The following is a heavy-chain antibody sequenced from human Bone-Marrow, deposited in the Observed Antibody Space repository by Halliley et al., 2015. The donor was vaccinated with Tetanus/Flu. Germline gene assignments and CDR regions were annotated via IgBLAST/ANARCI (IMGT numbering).Heavy chain of an antibody. V-gene: IGHV5-51*01. CDR2: IDPGDSDA. J-gene: IGHJ6*02. Sequence: QLVQSGAEVKKPGESLKISCKGSGYSFSTYWIAWVRQMPGKGLEWMGIIDPGDSDARYNPSFEGQVTISVDKSISTAYLQWSSLEASDTAIFYCARHGDDIGGFLYFLSGMDVWCQGTSFPVSS. CDR1: GYSFSTYW. CDR3: ARHGDDIGGFLYFLSGMDV. D-gene: IGHD2-15*01.